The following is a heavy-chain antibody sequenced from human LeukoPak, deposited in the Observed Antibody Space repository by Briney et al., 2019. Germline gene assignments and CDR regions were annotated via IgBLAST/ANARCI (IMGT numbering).Heavy chain of an antibody. J-gene: IGHJ4*02. CDR1: GFTFSNYA. D-gene: IGHD6-19*01. CDR2: ISGSGDST. CDR3: ARRSGIAVAGAFDY. Sequence: GGSLRLSCAASGFTFSNYAMRWVRQAPGKGLEWVSGISGSGDSTYYADSVKGRFTISRDNSKNTLYLQMNSLRAEDAAVYYCARRSGIAVAGAFDYWGQGTLVTVSS. V-gene: IGHV3-23*01.